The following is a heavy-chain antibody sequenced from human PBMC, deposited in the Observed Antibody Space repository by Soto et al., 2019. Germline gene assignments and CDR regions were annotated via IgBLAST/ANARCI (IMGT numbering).Heavy chain of an antibody. V-gene: IGHV4-4*09. D-gene: IGHD1-7*01. CDR3: ASRDPGTSVDY. Sequence: SETRSLTCSGSVGSMISYYWSWIRQPPGQGLEWIGEIYRTGSTNYNPSLKSRVTISLDKSENQFSLKVTSLTAADTAVYYCASRDPGTSVDYWGQGTLVTVS. J-gene: IGHJ4*02. CDR2: IYRTGST. CDR1: VGSMISYY.